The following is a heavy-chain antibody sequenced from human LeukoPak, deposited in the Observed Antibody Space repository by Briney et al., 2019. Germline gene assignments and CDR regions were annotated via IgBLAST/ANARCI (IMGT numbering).Heavy chain of an antibody. CDR3: VCRAASYYFDY. V-gene: IGHV4-4*02. J-gene: IGHJ4*02. CDR1: GGSISSSNW. Sequence: SGTLSLTCAVSGGSISSSNWWSWVRQPPGKGLEWIGEIYHSGSTNYNPSLKSRATISVDKSKNQFSLKLSSVTAADTAVYYCVCRAASYYFDYWGQGTLVTVSS. D-gene: IGHD6-13*01. CDR2: IYHSGST.